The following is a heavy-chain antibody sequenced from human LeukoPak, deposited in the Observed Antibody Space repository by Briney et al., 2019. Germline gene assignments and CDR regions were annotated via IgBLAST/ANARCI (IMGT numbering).Heavy chain of an antibody. CDR3: ARGDYGED. V-gene: IGHV4-34*01. CDR1: GGSFSGYY. J-gene: IGHJ4*02. CDR2: INHSGST. Sequence: SETLSLTCAVYGGSFSGYYWSWIRQPPGKGLEWIGEINHSGSTNYNPSLKSRVTISVDTSKNQFSLKLSSVTAADTAVYYCARGDYGEDWGQGTLVTVSS. D-gene: IGHD4-17*01.